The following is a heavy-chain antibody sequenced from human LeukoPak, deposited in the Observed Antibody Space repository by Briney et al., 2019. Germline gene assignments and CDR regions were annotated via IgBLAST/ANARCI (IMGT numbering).Heavy chain of an antibody. D-gene: IGHD3-10*01. J-gene: IGHJ3*02. Sequence: ASVKVSCKASGYTFTSYDINWVRQATGQGLEWTGWMNPNSGNTGYAQKFQGRVTMTRNTSISTAYMELSSLRSEDTAVYYCARGSITMVRGVRSDAFDIWGQGTMVTVSS. CDR3: ARGSITMVRGVRSDAFDI. CDR2: MNPNSGNT. V-gene: IGHV1-8*01. CDR1: GYTFTSYD.